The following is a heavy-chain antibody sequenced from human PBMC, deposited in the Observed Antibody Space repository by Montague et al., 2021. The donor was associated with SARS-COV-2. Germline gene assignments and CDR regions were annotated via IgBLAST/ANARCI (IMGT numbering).Heavy chain of an antibody. V-gene: IGHV3-74*01. CDR3: AKIVATISLRGGSYFDY. J-gene: IGHJ4*02. CDR2: INTDGTIT. D-gene: IGHD5-12*01. CDR1: GFTFSSHW. Sequence: SLRLSCAASGFTFSSHWMHWVRQLPGKGLLWVSRINTDGTITNYADSVKGRFTISRDNAKNSLYLQVNSLRAEDSAVYYCAKIVATISLRGGSYFDYWGQGTLVTVSS.